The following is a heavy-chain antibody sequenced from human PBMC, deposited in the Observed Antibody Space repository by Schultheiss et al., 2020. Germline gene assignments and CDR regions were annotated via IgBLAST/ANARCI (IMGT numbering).Heavy chain of an antibody. CDR1: GFTFSSYG. Sequence: GGSLRLSCAASGFTFSSYGMHWVRQAPGKGLEWVAVISYDGSNKYYADSVKGRFTISRDNSKNTLYLQMNSLRAEDTAVYYCARARGSGWAYYFDYWGQGTLVTVSS. J-gene: IGHJ4*02. V-gene: IGHV3-30*03. CDR2: ISYDGSNK. D-gene: IGHD6-19*01. CDR3: ARARGSGWAYYFDY.